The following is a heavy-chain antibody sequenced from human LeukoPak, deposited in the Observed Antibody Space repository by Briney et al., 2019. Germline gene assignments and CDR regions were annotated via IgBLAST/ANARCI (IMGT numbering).Heavy chain of an antibody. D-gene: IGHD5-18*01. CDR3: ARVGGYSYGFHDAFDI. Sequence: ASVKVSCKASGYTFTCYYMHWVRQAPGQGLEWMGRINPNSGGTNYAQKFQGRVTMTRDTSISTAYMELSRLRSDDTAVYYCARVGGYSYGFHDAFDIWGQGTMVTVSS. CDR2: INPNSGGT. CDR1: GYTFTCYY. V-gene: IGHV1-2*06. J-gene: IGHJ3*02.